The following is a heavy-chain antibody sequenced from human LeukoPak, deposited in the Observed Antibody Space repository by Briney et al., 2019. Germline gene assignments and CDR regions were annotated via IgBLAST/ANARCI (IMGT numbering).Heavy chain of an antibody. CDR2: ISGSGGST. D-gene: IGHD3-10*01. J-gene: IGHJ4*02. V-gene: IGHV3-23*01. CDR3: AKEAQLLWFGESSYYFDY. Sequence: GGSLRLSCAASGFTFSSYAMSWVRQAPGKGLEWVSAISGSGGSTYYADSVKGRFTISRDNSKNTLYLQVNSLRAEDTAVYYCAKEAQLLWFGESSYYFDYWGQGTLVTVSS. CDR1: GFTFSSYA.